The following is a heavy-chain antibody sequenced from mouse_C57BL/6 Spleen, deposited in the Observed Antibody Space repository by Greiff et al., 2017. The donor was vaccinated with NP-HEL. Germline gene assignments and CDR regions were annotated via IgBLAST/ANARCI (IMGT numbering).Heavy chain of an antibody. CDR3: ARSSVVAPFAY. CDR1: GYTFTSYW. D-gene: IGHD1-1*01. V-gene: IGHV1-61*01. CDR2: IYPSDSET. J-gene: IGHJ3*01. Sequence: QLQQPGAELVRPGSSVKLSCKASGYTFTSYWMDWVKQRPGQGLEWIGNIYPSDSETHYNQKFKDKATLTVDKSSSTAYMQLSSLTSEDSAVYYCARSSVVAPFAYWGQGTLVTVSA.